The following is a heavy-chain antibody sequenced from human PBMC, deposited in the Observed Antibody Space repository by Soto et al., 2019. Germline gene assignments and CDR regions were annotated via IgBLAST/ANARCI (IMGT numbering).Heavy chain of an antibody. V-gene: IGHV1-24*01. CDR1: GYTVSDLS. CDR2: FDHEAGEP. Sequence: QVQLVQSGAEVKKPGASVKVSCKVAGYTVSDLSMHWVRQAPGKGLEWVGGFDHEAGEPVYAQKFQGRVTMTEDASTDTAYLELSSLRSEDTGVYYCTTGEVTKFHYQGMDVWGQGTTVNVSS. D-gene: IGHD2-21*02. CDR3: TTGEVTKFHYQGMDV. J-gene: IGHJ6*01.